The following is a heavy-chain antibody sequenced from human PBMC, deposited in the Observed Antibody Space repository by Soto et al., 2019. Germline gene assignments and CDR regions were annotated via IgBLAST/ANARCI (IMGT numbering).Heavy chain of an antibody. CDR3: ARARVLWFGELLTVDWFDP. J-gene: IGHJ5*02. Sequence: QVQLQESGPGLVKPSQTLSLTCTVSGGSISSGGYHWSWIRQHPGKGLEWIGNIYYSGSPYYNPSLKSRVTISVDTSKSQFSLNLTSVTAADTAVYYCARARVLWFGELLTVDWFDPWGQGTAVTVSS. CDR1: GGSISSGGYH. CDR2: IYYSGSP. D-gene: IGHD3-10*01. V-gene: IGHV4-31*03.